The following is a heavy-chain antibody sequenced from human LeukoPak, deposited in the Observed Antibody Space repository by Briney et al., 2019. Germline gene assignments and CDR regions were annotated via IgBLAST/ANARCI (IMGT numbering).Heavy chain of an antibody. Sequence: ASVKVSCKASGGTFSSYAISWVRQAPGQGLEWMGGIIPIFGTANYAQKFQGRVTITADKSTSTAYMELSSLRSDDTAVYYCARDPHEFSSGWSHFEYWGQGTLVTVSS. V-gene: IGHV1-69*06. CDR1: GGTFSSYA. D-gene: IGHD6-19*01. CDR3: ARDPHEFSSGWSHFEY. CDR2: IIPIFGTA. J-gene: IGHJ4*02.